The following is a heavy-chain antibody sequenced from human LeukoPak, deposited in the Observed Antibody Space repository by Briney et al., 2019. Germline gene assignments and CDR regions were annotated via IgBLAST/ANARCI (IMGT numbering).Heavy chain of an antibody. V-gene: IGHV3-23*01. J-gene: IGHJ4*02. Sequence: GGSLRLSCADSGFTFSSYAMSWVRQAPGKGLEWVSAISGSGGSTSYADSVKGRFTISRDNSKNTLYLQMNSLRAEDKAVYYCAKERDYYGSGSPIDYWGQGTLVTVSS. CDR1: GFTFSSYA. D-gene: IGHD3-10*01. CDR2: ISGSGGST. CDR3: AKERDYYGSGSPIDY.